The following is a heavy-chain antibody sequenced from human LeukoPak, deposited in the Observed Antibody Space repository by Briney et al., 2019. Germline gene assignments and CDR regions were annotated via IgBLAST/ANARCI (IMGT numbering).Heavy chain of an antibody. J-gene: IGHJ4*02. CDR2: IWYDGSNK. CDR1: GFTFSSYG. V-gene: IGHV3-33*01. D-gene: IGHD4-23*01. Sequence: GGSLRLSCAASGFTFSSYGMHWVRQAPGKGLEGVAVIWYDGSNKYYADSVKGRFTISRDNSKNTLYLQMNSLRAEDTAVYYCARDVNGGNFDYWGQGTLVTVSS. CDR3: ARDVNGGNFDY.